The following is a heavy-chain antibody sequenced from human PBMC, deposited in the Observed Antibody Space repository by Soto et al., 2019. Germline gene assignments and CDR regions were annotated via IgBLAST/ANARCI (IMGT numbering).Heavy chain of an antibody. CDR2: ISAYNGNT. V-gene: IGHV1-18*01. D-gene: IGHD3-3*01. Sequence: QVQLVQSGAEVKKPGASVKVSCKASGYTFTSYGISWVRQAPGQGLEWMGWISAYNGNTNYAQKLQGRVTMTTDTATSTGYMGLRGLRSDDTAVYYCARDRGGNFIRTIFGVVDYWGQGTLVTVSS. CDR1: GYTFTSYG. CDR3: ARDRGGNFIRTIFGVVDY. J-gene: IGHJ4*02.